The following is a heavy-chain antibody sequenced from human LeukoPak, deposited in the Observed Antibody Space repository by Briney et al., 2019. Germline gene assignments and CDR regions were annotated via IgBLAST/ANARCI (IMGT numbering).Heavy chain of an antibody. J-gene: IGHJ4*02. CDR3: GRSRREAVAGTPVVY. CDR1: GFPLSHYY. V-gene: IGHV3-11*06. CDR2: FCSSSSYT. Sequence: GGSLSLFCAASGFPLSHYYMSWLRQAPGRGLEGVSYFCSSSSYTNYADSVKGRYTISRDNAKNSLYLQTNSRRAGDTAVYYCGRSRREAVAGTPVVYWGQRTLVTVSS. D-gene: IGHD6-19*01.